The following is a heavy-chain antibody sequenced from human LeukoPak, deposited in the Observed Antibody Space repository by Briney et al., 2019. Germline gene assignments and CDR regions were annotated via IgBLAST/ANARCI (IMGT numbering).Heavy chain of an antibody. CDR2: ISRSGDST. Sequence: GGALRLSCAASGFTFSAYAMSWVRQAPGKGLEWVSAISRSGDSTYYAGSVKGRFTISRDNSKNTLYLQMSSLRAEDTAVYHCANVYYDIFYVRFHYWDQGSLVTVSS. D-gene: IGHD3-9*01. CDR1: GFTFSAYA. J-gene: IGHJ4*02. CDR3: ANVYYDIFYVRFHY. V-gene: IGHV3-23*01.